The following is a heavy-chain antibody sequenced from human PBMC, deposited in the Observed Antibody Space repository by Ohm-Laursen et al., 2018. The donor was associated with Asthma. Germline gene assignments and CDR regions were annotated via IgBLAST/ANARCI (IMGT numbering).Heavy chain of an antibody. Sequence: SLRLSCTASGFTYSRYAMSWVRQAPGKGLEWVAVIWYDGSNKYYADSVKGRFTISRDNSKNTLYLQMNSLRAEDTAVYYCARGYCTNGVCRRRTQFDYWGQGTLVTVSS. J-gene: IGHJ4*02. CDR1: GFTYSRYA. V-gene: IGHV3-33*08. CDR2: IWYDGSNK. CDR3: ARGYCTNGVCRRRTQFDY. D-gene: IGHD2-8*01.